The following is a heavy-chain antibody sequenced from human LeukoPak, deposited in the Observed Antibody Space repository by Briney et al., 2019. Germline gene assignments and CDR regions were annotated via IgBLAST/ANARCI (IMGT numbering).Heavy chain of an antibody. CDR3: ARDYGFWSGYPY. Sequence: PGASVKVFCKASGYTFSSYYMHWVRQAPGQGLEWMGIINPSGGSTSYAQKFQGRVTMTRDTSTRTVYMEVSSLRSEDTAVYYCARDYGFWSGYPYWGQGNLVTVSS. CDR1: GYTFSSYY. V-gene: IGHV1-46*01. CDR2: INPSGGST. D-gene: IGHD3-3*01. J-gene: IGHJ4*02.